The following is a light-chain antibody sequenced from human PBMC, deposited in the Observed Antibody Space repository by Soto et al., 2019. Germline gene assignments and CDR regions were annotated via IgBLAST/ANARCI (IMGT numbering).Light chain of an antibody. CDR2: ATS. V-gene: IGKV1-17*01. CDR3: QQYHSYWT. Sequence: DIQMTQSPSSLSASVGDRVTITCRASQAIRNDLGWYQQKPAKAPKRLIYATSSLQSGVPSRFSGSGSGTEFTLTISSLQTDDFSTYYCQQYHSYWTFGQGTKVDIK. CDR1: QAIRND. J-gene: IGKJ1*01.